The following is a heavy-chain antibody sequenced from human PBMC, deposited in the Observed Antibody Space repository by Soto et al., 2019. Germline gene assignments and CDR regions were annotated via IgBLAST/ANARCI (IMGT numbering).Heavy chain of an antibody. J-gene: IGHJ4*02. V-gene: IGHV4-59*01. CDR3: ARASSGPYGVFYYFDY. CDR2: IYYSGST. D-gene: IGHD6-19*01. Sequence: LELLSLTFPVAGGPISRYSWSGIRQPPGKGLEWIGYIYYSGSTNYNPSLKSRVTISVDTSKNQFSLKLSSVTAAETAVYYCARASSGPYGVFYYFDYWRQGTLVTVSS. CDR1: GGPISRYS.